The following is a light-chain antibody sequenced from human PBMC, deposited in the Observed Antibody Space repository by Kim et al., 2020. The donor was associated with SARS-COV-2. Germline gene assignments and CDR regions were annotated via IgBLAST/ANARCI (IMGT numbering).Light chain of an antibody. V-gene: IGLV2-14*03. Sequence: GQSITFSCTGTSGDIGNYKYVSWYQQHPGKAPKLMIYDVNKRPSGVSNRFSGSKSGNTASLTISGLQAEDEAHYYCSSYAASGTWVFGGGTQLTVL. CDR1: SGDIGNYKY. CDR2: DVN. J-gene: IGLJ3*02. CDR3: SSYAASGTWV.